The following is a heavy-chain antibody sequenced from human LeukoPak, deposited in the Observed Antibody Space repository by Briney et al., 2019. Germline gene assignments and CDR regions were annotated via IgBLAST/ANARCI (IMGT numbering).Heavy chain of an antibody. Sequence: SETLSLTCTVSGGSINNYYWSWIRQPPGRGLEWIGYIYYSVNTNYNPSLKSRVTISADTPRGQFSLKLSSVTAADAAVYYCVRHPRLISGSTQAFDIWGQGTMVTVSS. CDR1: GGSINNYY. CDR3: VRHPRLISGSTQAFDI. V-gene: IGHV4-59*08. CDR2: IYYSVNT. J-gene: IGHJ3*02. D-gene: IGHD1-26*01.